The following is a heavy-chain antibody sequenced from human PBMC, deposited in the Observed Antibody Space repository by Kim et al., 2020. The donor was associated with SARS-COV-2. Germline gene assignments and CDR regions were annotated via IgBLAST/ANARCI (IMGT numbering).Heavy chain of an antibody. J-gene: IGHJ4*02. V-gene: IGHV4-31*03. Sequence: SETLSLTCTVSGGSISSGGYYWSWIRQHPGKGLEWIGYIYYSGSTYYNPSLKSRVTISVDTSKNQFSLKLSSVTAADTAVYYCARVASGITMVRDPYYFDYWGQGTLVTVSS. CDR3: ARVASGITMVRDPYYFDY. CDR1: GGSISSGGYY. D-gene: IGHD3-10*01. CDR2: IYYSGST.